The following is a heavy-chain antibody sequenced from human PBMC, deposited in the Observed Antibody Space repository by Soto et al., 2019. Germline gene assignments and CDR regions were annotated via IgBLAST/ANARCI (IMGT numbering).Heavy chain of an antibody. CDR1: GSSLSTSGVG. D-gene: IGHD2-2*01. Sequence: GSGPTLVNPTQTLTLTCTFSGSSLSTSGVGVGWIRQPPGKALEWLALIYWDDGKRYSPSLKSRLTITKDTSKNQVVLTMTNMDPVDTATYYCAHSPNSVVGPAAISYYFDYWGQGTLVTVAS. CDR3: AHSPNSVVGPAAISYYFDY. V-gene: IGHV2-5*02. CDR2: IYWDDGK. J-gene: IGHJ4*02.